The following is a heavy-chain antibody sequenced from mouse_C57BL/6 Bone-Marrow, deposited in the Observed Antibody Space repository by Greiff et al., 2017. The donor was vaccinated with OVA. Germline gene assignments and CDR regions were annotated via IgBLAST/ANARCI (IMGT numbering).Heavy chain of an antibody. CDR1: GFTFSDYG. CDR3: ARDPSTIYYDFLDY. J-gene: IGHJ2*01. D-gene: IGHD2-4*01. V-gene: IGHV5-17*01. Sequence: EVNVVESGGGLVKPGGSLKLSCAASGFTFSDYGMHWVRQAPEKGLEWVAYISSGSSTIYYADTVKGRFTFSRDNAKNTLFLQMSSLRSEDTAMYYCARDPSTIYYDFLDYWGQGTTLTVSS. CDR2: ISSGSSTI.